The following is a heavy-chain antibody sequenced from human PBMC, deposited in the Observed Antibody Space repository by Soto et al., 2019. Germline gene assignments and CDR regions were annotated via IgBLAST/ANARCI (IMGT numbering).Heavy chain of an antibody. CDR1: GGTFGGYG. V-gene: IGHV3-30-3*01. Sequence: GGSLSVWWGAAGGTFGGYGGRWVRQAPGKGLEWVAVISYDGTHKYYADSVKGRITISRDNSKNTLYLQMNSLRAEDTAVYYCARDAIWFGEPDYWGQGTLVTVSS. CDR3: ARDAIWFGEPDY. D-gene: IGHD3-10*01. J-gene: IGHJ4*02. CDR2: ISYDGTHK.